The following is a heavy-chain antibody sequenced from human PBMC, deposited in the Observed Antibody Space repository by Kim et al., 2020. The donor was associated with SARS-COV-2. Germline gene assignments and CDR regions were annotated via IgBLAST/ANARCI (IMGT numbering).Heavy chain of an antibody. CDR2: IYYSGST. Sequence: SETLSLTCTVSGGSISSGGYYWSWIRQHPGKGLEWIGYIYYSGSTYYNPSLKSRVTISVDTSKNQFSLKLSSVTAADTAVYYCARAYGDYESIDYWGQGTLVTVSS. CDR1: GGSISSGGYY. J-gene: IGHJ4*02. CDR3: ARAYGDYESIDY. V-gene: IGHV4-31*03. D-gene: IGHD4-17*01.